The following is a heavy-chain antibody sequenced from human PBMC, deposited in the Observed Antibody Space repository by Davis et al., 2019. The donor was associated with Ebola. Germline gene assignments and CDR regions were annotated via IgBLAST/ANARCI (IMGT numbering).Heavy chain of an antibody. V-gene: IGHV4-39*07. Sequence: PSETLSLTCTVSSDSISSSTYYWGWGWIRQPPGKGLEWIGSIYYSGSTFYNPSLKRRVTISVDRSNNPFSLKLFSVTAADTAVYFCARANSYYGSESFGFYYFDYWAQGTPVTVSS. J-gene: IGHJ4*02. CDR2: IYYSGST. CDR3: ARANSYYGSESFGFYYFDY. D-gene: IGHD3-10*01. CDR1: SDSISSSTYY.